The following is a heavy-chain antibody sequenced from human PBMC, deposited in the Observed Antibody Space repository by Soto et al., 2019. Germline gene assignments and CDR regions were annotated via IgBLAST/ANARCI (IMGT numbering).Heavy chain of an antibody. Sequence: LSLTCAASGFTFSSYGMHWVRQAPGKGLEWVAVISYDGSNKYYADSVKGRFTISRDNSKNTLYLQMNSLRAEDTAVYYCAKGSKRGYSYGPMDVWGKGTTVTVSS. CDR1: GFTFSSYG. J-gene: IGHJ6*03. D-gene: IGHD5-18*01. CDR2: ISYDGSNK. CDR3: AKGSKRGYSYGPMDV. V-gene: IGHV3-30*18.